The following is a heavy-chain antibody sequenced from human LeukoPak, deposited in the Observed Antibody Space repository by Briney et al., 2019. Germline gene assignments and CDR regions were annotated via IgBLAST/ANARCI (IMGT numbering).Heavy chain of an antibody. CDR1: GASIRISSYY. J-gene: IGHJ4*02. CDR3: ARDDYGDYGGY. D-gene: IGHD4-17*01. Sequence: SETLSLTGIFSGASIRISSYYWGWIRQPPGMGREWIGTVLYSGSTFYNPSLKSRLTISADTSKNQFSLKLSSVTAADTAVYYCARDDYGDYGGYWGQGTLVTVSS. V-gene: IGHV4-39*07. CDR2: VLYSGST.